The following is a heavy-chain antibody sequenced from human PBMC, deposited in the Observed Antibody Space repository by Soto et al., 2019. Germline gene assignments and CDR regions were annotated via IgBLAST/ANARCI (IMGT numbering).Heavy chain of an antibody. Sequence: QVQLQESGPGLVKPSQTLSLTCSVSGGSISSGSFYCSWIRQHPGKGLEWIGYIYYSGYTYYNTSLKSRVTMSVDTSKNQFSLKLSSVTAADTAVYYCAAHAEGTAYWGQGALVTVSS. D-gene: IGHD1-1*01. CDR2: IYYSGYT. V-gene: IGHV4-31*03. CDR1: GGSISSGSFY. CDR3: AAHAEGTAY. J-gene: IGHJ4*02.